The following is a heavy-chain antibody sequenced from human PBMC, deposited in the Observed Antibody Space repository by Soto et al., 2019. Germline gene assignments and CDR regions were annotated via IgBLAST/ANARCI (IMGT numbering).Heavy chain of an antibody. Sequence: GGSLRLSCAASGFPFGENAMSWVRQAPGKGLEWVSGISDSVATTYYADSVRGRFTISRDNSKNTLYLQMKSLRAEDSASYYCAKEDTSSGSIDYWGQGALVTVSS. CDR3: AKEDTSSGSIDY. J-gene: IGHJ4*02. V-gene: IGHV3-23*01. CDR2: ISDSVATT. D-gene: IGHD6-19*01. CDR1: GFPFGENA.